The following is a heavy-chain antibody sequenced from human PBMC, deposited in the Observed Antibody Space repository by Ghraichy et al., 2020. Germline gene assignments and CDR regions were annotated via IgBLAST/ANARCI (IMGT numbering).Heavy chain of an antibody. CDR2: ISGNGNSA. CDR3: ARPKDSSFWSGYGY. J-gene: IGHJ4*02. Sequence: GESLNISCAASGFTFSAYALHWVRQAPGKGLEYVSAISGNGNSAYYANSVKGRFTISRDNSKNTLYLQMGSLTTEDMAIYYCARPKDSSFWSGYGYWGQGTLVTVSS. CDR1: GFTFSAYA. D-gene: IGHD3-3*01. V-gene: IGHV3-64*01.